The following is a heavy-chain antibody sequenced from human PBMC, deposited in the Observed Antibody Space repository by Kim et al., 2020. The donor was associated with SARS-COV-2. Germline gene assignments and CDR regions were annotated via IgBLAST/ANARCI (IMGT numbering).Heavy chain of an antibody. CDR2: IIPIFGTA. V-gene: IGHV1-69*13. CDR1: GGTFSSYA. J-gene: IGHJ6*02. CDR3: ARPQGGGFNSSWQPTSYYYYYGMDV. Sequence: ASVKVSCKASGGTFSSYAISWVRQAPGQGLEWMGGIIPIFGTANYAQKFQGRVTITADESTSTAYMELSSLRSEDTAVYYCARPQGGGFNSSWQPTSYYYYYGMDVWGQGTTVTVSS. D-gene: IGHD6-13*01.